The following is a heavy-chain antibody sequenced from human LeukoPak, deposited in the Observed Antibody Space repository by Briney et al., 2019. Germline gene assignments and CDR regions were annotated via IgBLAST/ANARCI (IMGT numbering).Heavy chain of an antibody. CDR1: GYTFTGYY. CDR3: ARAKTRQQLPLEY. Sequence: GASVKVSCKASGYTFTGYYMHWVRQAPGQGLEWMGWINPNSGGTNYVQKFQGRVTMTRDTSISTTYMELSRLRPDDTAVYYCARAKTRQQLPLEYWGQGTLVTVSS. J-gene: IGHJ4*02. V-gene: IGHV1-2*02. D-gene: IGHD6-13*01. CDR2: INPNSGGT.